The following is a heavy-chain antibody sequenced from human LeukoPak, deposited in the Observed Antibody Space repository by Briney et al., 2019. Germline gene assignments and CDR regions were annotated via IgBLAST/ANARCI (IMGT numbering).Heavy chain of an antibody. CDR2: INPNSGGT. CDR3: ARGVVVVPAASANWFDS. D-gene: IGHD2-2*01. J-gene: IGHJ5*01. CDR1: GYTFTGYY. Sequence: ASVKVSCKASGYTFTGYYMHWVRQAPGQGLEWMGWINPNSGGTNYAQKFQGRVTMTRDTSISTAYMELSRLRSDDTAVYYCARGVVVVPAASANWFDSWGQGTLVTVSS. V-gene: IGHV1-2*02.